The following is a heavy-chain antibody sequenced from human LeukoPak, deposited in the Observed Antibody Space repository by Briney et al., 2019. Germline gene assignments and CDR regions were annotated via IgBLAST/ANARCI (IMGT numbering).Heavy chain of an antibody. CDR1: GGTFSSYA. D-gene: IGHD2-8*01. V-gene: IGHV1-69*04. Sequence: GASVKVSCKASGGTFSSYAISWVRQAPGQGLEWMGRIIPILGIANYAQKFQGRVTITADKSTSTAYMELSSLRSEDTAVYYCGRNGVVAENRLYVDYWGQGTLVTVSS. CDR2: IIPILGIA. CDR3: GRNGVVAENRLYVDY. J-gene: IGHJ4*02.